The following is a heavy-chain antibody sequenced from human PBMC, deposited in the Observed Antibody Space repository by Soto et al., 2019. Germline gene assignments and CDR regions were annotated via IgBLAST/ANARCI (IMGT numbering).Heavy chain of an antibody. CDR3: ATYNSRHSAY. J-gene: IGHJ4*02. CDR2: IWFDGSEI. D-gene: IGHD1-1*01. Sequence: QVYLVQSGGGVVQPGRSLRLSCAASGFTFRNYGMHWVRQAPGRGLEWVAVIWFDGSEIYYADSVKGRFTISRHNSNSALFLQLHYLRAEQTAMYYCATYNSRHSAYWCQGTPVTVSS. V-gene: IGHV3-33*01. CDR1: GFTFRNYG.